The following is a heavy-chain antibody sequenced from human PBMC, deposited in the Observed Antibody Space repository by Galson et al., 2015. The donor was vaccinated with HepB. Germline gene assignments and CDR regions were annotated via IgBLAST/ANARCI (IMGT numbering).Heavy chain of an antibody. D-gene: IGHD5-12*01. J-gene: IGHJ3*02. CDR3: ARGGVWWLEAFDT. CDR1: GGSFSGYY. CDR2: INHSGGT. V-gene: IGHV4-34*01. Sequence: SETLSLTCAVYGGSFSGYYWSWIRQPPGKGLEWIGEINHSGGTNYNPSLKSRVTISVDTSKNQFSLKLSSVTAADTAVYYCARGGVWWLEAFDTWGQGTMVTVSS.